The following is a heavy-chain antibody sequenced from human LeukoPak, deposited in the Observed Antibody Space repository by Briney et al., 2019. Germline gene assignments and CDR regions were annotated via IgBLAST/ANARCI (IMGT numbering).Heavy chain of an antibody. CDR3: ARDRYGDGFAHLDY. Sequence: ASVKVSCKASGYTFTSYAIHWVRQAPGQGLEWMGWITPSGGTNYPQKFQGRVAITWDTSITTAYMDLSRLTSDDTAVYYCARDRYGDGFAHLDYWGQGTLVTVSS. CDR2: ITPSGGT. V-gene: IGHV1-2*02. J-gene: IGHJ4*02. D-gene: IGHD5-24*01. CDR1: GYTFTSYA.